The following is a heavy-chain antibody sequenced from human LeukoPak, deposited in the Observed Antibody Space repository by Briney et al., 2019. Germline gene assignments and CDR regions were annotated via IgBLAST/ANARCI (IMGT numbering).Heavy chain of an antibody. Sequence: SETLSLTCAVYGGSFSGYYWSWIRQPPGKGLEWIGGINHSGSTNYNPSLKSRVTISVDTSKNQFSLKLSSVTAADTAVYYCARGATGNVFDIWGQGTMVTVSS. D-gene: IGHD1-1*01. CDR1: GGSFSGYY. V-gene: IGHV4-34*01. J-gene: IGHJ3*02. CDR2: INHSGST. CDR3: ARGATGNVFDI.